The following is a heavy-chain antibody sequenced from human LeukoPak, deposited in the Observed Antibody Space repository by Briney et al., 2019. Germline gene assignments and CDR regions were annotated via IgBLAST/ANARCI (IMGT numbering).Heavy chain of an antibody. CDR3: ARGAHYYDSN. V-gene: IGHV3-64*01. Sequence: GGSLRLSCAASGFTFSSYAMHWVRQAPGKGLEYVSAISSNGGSTYYANSVKGGFTISRDNSKNTLYLQMGSLRAEDMAVYYCARGAHYYDSNWGQGTLVTVSS. D-gene: IGHD3-22*01. J-gene: IGHJ4*02. CDR2: ISSNGGST. CDR1: GFTFSSYA.